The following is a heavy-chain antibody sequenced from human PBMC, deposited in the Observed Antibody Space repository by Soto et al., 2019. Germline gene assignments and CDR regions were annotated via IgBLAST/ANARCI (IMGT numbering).Heavy chain of an antibody. CDR3: AKGWGDY. CDR1: GFTFSSYT. V-gene: IGHV3-23*01. Sequence: EVQLLESGGGLVQPGGSLRLSCAASGFTFSSYTMSWVRQGPGKGLEWVSGISSSGGSTVYADSVKGRFTISRDNFKNPLLLQMNRPRAEDTAVFYRAKGWGDYWGQGTPVTVSS. D-gene: IGHD7-27*01. CDR2: ISSSGGST. J-gene: IGHJ4*02.